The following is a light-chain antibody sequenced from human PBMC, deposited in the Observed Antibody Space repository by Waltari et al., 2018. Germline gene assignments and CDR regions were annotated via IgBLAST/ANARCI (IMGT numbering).Light chain of an antibody. V-gene: IGLV2-23*02. CDR1: NSDLGSYNL. CDR3: SSYASRTTFAI. J-gene: IGLJ2*01. Sequence: QSALTQPASVSGSPGSSITISCPGTNSDLGSYNLVSWYQQHPGRAPKLVIHEVTKRPSGISDRFSGSKSGNMASLTISGLQAEDEADYYCSSYASRTTFAIFGGGTKLTVL. CDR2: EVT.